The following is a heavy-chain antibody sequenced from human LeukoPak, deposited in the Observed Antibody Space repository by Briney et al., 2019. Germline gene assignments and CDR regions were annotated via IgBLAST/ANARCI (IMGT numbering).Heavy chain of an antibody. CDR2: ISPGGGTT. CDR1: GFSFGSEA. D-gene: IGHD3-10*01. Sequence: GGSLRLSCVVSGFSFGSEAMSWVRQAPGRGLEWVSSISPGGGTTYYADSVKGRFTISRDNSENTLYVEMNSLRAEDTAIYYCAKSRSGSANWALRIFDDWGQGTLVSVSS. CDR3: AKSRSGSANWALRIFDD. V-gene: IGHV3-23*01. J-gene: IGHJ4*02.